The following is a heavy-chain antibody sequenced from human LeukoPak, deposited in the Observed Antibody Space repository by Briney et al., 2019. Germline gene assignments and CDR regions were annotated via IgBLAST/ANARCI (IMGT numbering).Heavy chain of an antibody. CDR2: ISTTSTYI. D-gene: IGHD2-2*01. Sequence: PGGSLRLSCAASGFAFSSYNMKWVRQAPGKGLEWVSFISTTSTYIYYADSVKGRFTVSRDNSKSLLYLQMDSLRVEDTAVYYCARAGTCSSTSCDGGIEYWGQGTLVTVSS. CDR1: GFAFSSYN. J-gene: IGHJ4*02. CDR3: ARAGTCSSTSCDGGIEY. V-gene: IGHV3-21*06.